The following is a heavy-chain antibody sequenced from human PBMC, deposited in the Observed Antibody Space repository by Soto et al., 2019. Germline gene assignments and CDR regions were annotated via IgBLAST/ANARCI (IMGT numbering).Heavy chain of an antibody. J-gene: IGHJ4*02. CDR2: ISYDGSNK. CDR3: AKLLEGYCTNGVCVDY. CDR1: GFTFSSYG. V-gene: IGHV3-30*18. D-gene: IGHD2-8*01. Sequence: GGSLRLSCAASGFTFSSYGMHWVRQAPGKGLEWVAVISYDGSNKYYADSVKGRFTISRDNSKNTLYLQMNSLRAEDTAVYYCAKLLEGYCTNGVCVDYWGQGTLVTVSS.